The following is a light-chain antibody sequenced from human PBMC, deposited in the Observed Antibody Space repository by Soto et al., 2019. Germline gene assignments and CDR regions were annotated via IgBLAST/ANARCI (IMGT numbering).Light chain of an antibody. V-gene: IGKV1-5*03. Sequence: DIQMTQSPSTLSASVGDRVTITCRASQSISSWLAWYQQKPGTAPKLLIYKASSLQSGVPSRFSGSGSGTEFTLTISSLQPDDFATYYCQQYVTAFRSFGQGTEV. CDR1: QSISSW. CDR3: QQYVTAFRS. J-gene: IGKJ1*01. CDR2: KAS.